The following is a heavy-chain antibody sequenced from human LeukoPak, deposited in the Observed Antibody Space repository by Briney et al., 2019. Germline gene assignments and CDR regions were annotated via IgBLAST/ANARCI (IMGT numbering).Heavy chain of an antibody. Sequence: PSETLSLTCTVSGGSISSSNYYWGWIRQPPGKGLEWIGSIYYSGSTYYSPSLKSRVTISVDTSKNQFSLKLSSVTAADTAVYYCARLWSTSCKGGSCPHQPNYWGQGTRVTVPS. V-gene: IGHV4-39*07. D-gene: IGHD2-15*01. J-gene: IGHJ4*02. CDR3: ARLWSTSCKGGSCPHQPNY. CDR1: GGSISSSNYY. CDR2: IYYSGST.